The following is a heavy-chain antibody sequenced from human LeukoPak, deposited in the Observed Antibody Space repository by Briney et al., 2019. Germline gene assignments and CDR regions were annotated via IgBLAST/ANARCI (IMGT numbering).Heavy chain of an antibody. Sequence: SVKVSCKASGGTFSSYAISWVRQAPGQGLEWMGGIIPIFGTANYAQKFQGRVTITTDESTSTAYMELSSLRSEDTAVYYCARELEGSGCLQHWGQGTLVTVSS. V-gene: IGHV1-69*05. CDR3: ARELEGSGCLQH. CDR2: IIPIFGTA. J-gene: IGHJ1*01. CDR1: GGTFSSYA. D-gene: IGHD6-19*01.